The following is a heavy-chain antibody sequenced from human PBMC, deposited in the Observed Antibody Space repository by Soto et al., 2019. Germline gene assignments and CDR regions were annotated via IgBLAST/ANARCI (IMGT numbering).Heavy chain of an antibody. CDR1: GFTFSSYS. D-gene: IGHD3-10*01. Sequence: GGSLRLSCAASGFTFSSYSMSWVRQAPGKGLEWVSGFSTSGDGGTTYYADSVKGRFTISRDNSKNTLFLQMNSLRAEDTAIYFCAKKITSGSGSKHFDYWRQGTLVTVSS. CDR3: AKKITSGSGSKHFDY. V-gene: IGHV3-23*01. CDR2: FSTSGDGGTT. J-gene: IGHJ4*02.